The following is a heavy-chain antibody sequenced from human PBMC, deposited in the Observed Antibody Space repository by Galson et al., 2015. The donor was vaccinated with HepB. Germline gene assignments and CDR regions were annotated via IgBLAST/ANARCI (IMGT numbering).Heavy chain of an antibody. D-gene: IGHD6-13*01. CDR2: ISGSGDST. V-gene: IGHV3-23*01. CDR1: GFTFASYA. CDR3: AKDVAATGPGSGYFHS. Sequence: SLRLSCAASGFTFASYAMSWVRQAPGKGLEWVSVISGSGDSTYYAPSVKGRFAIYRDNSKNTLYLEMNSLRTDDTAVCYCAKDVAATGPGSGYFHSWGQGTLVTVSS. J-gene: IGHJ4*02.